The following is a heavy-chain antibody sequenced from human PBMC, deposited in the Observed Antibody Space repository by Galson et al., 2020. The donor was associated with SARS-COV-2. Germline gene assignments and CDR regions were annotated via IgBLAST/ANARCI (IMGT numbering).Heavy chain of an antibody. CDR3: VIMRCSGGNCYNSYYYYMDV. J-gene: IGHJ6*03. V-gene: IGHV4-4*07. Sequence: SETLSLTCIVSGASISDYYLSWIRQSAGKGLEWIGRSYIRGSTDYNPSLKSRVTMSVDTSTNQFSLTLTSATAADTAVYYCVIMRCSGGNCYNSYYYYMDVWGKGTTVTVSS. D-gene: IGHD2-15*01. CDR1: GASISDYY. CDR2: SYIRGST.